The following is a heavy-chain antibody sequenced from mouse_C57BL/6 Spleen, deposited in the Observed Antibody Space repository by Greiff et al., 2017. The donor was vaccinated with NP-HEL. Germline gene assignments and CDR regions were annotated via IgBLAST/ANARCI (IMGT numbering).Heavy chain of an antibody. CDR2: IDPETGGT. CDR1: GYTFTDYE. Sequence: VQLVESGAELVRPGASVTLSCKASGYTFTDYEMHWVKQTPVHGLEWIGAIDPETGGTAYNQKFKGKAILTADKSSSTAYMELRSLTSEDSAVYYCTRAEDRDAMDYWGQGTSVTVSS. V-gene: IGHV1-15*01. D-gene: IGHD2-14*01. J-gene: IGHJ4*01. CDR3: TRAEDRDAMDY.